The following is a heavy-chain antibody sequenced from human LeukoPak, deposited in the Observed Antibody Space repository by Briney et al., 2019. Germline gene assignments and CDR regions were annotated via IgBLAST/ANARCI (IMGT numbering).Heavy chain of an antibody. CDR2: IYYSGST. Sequence: PSETLSLTCTVSGGSLSSSSYYWGWIRQPPGKGLEWIGSIYYSGSTYYNPSLKSRVTISVDTSKNQFSLKLSSVTAADTAVYYCARAAMVTGAFDIWGQGTMVTVSS. CDR3: ARAAMVTGAFDI. D-gene: IGHD5-18*01. V-gene: IGHV4-39*01. CDR1: GGSLSSSSYY. J-gene: IGHJ3*02.